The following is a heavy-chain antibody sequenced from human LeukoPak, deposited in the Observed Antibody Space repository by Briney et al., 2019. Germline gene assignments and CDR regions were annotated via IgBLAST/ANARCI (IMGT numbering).Heavy chain of an antibody. CDR3: ATEKTLYSGSGRNYRYFDV. D-gene: IGHD3-10*01. Sequence: ASVKVSCKVPRYSLSELSMQWVRQPPGRGPEWMGRCDPKDGETRYEQRLQGRLTMTEGPCTDTAYMELSSLRTKGTALDYTATEKTLYSGSGRNYRYFDVWGRGTLVTVSS. V-gene: IGHV1-24*01. J-gene: IGHJ2*01. CDR2: CDPKDGET. CDR1: RYSLSELS.